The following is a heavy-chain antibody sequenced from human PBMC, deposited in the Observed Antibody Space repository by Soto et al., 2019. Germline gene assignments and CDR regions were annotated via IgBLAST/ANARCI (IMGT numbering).Heavy chain of an antibody. J-gene: IGHJ4*02. CDR1: GDSVSSNTVA. CDR2: TYYRSKWYY. CDR3: ARGVKHSDY. Sequence: QVQLQQSGPGLVKPSQTLSLTCAISGDSVSSNTVACNWIRQSPSRGLEWLGRTYYRSKWYYDYAVSVKSRITIKPDTSKNQFSLQLNSVIPEDTAVYYCARGVKHSDYWGQGTLVTVSS. V-gene: IGHV6-1*01.